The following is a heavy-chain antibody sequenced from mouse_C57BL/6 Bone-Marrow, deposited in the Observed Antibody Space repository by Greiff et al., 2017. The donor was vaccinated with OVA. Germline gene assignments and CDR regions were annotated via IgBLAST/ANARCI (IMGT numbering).Heavy chain of an antibody. CDR3: ARIYGSYWYFDV. CDR2: ISNLAYSI. V-gene: IGHV5-15*01. Sequence: DVMLVESGGGLVQPGGSLKLSCAASGFTFSDYGMAWVRQAPRKGPEWVAFISNLAYSIYYADTVTGRFTISRENAKNTLYLEMSSLRSEDTAMYYCARIYGSYWYFDVWGTGTTVTVSS. J-gene: IGHJ1*03. D-gene: IGHD2-2*01. CDR1: GFTFSDYG.